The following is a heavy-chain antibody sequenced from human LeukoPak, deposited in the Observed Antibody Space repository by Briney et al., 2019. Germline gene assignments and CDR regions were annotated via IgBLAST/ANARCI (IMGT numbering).Heavy chain of an antibody. CDR1: GGSFSGYD. V-gene: IGHV4-34*01. CDR3: ARVPRSSSSVDY. D-gene: IGHD6-6*01. Sequence: PSETLSLTCAVYGGSFSGYDWSWIRQPPGKGLEWIGEINHRGSTNYNPSLKSRVTISVDTSKNQFSLKLHSVTAADTAVYYCARVPRSSSSVDYWGQGTLVTVSS. J-gene: IGHJ4*02. CDR2: INHRGST.